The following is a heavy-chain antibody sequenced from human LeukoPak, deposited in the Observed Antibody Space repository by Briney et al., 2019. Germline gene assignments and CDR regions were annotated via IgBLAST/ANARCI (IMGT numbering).Heavy chain of an antibody. V-gene: IGHV3-23*01. Sequence: GGSLRLSCAASGFTFSSYAMSWVRQAPGKGLEWVSAISGSGGSTYYADSVKGRFTISRDNSKNTLYLQMNSLRAEDKAVYYCAKEIDVDIVATISPPAYWGQGALVTVCS. D-gene: IGHD5-12*01. CDR1: GFTFSSYA. J-gene: IGHJ4*02. CDR2: ISGSGGST. CDR3: AKEIDVDIVATISPPAY.